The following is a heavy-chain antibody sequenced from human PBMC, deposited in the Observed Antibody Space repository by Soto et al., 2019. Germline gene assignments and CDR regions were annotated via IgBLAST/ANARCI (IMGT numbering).Heavy chain of an antibody. D-gene: IGHD5-18*01. CDR3: ARVREDTAMDLDP. Sequence: PSETLSLTCTVSGGSISSGGYYWSWIRQHPGKGLEWIGYIYYSGSTYYNPSLKSRVTISVDTSKNQFSLKLSSVTAADTAVYYCARVREDTAMDLDPWGQGTLVTVSS. J-gene: IGHJ5*02. CDR2: IYYSGST. V-gene: IGHV4-31*03. CDR1: GGSISSGGYY.